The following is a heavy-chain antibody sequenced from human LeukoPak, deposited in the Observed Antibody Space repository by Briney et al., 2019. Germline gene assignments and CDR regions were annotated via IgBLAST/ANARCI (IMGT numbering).Heavy chain of an antibody. CDR2: ISGSGGST. V-gene: IGHV3-23*01. Sequence: GGSLRLSCAASGFTFISYAMSWVRQAPGKGLEWVSAISGSGGSTYYADSVKGRFTISRDNSKNTLYLQMNSLRAEDTAVYYCAKGNSYYYGSGSYYKDYWGQGTLVTVSS. J-gene: IGHJ4*02. CDR1: GFTFISYA. CDR3: AKGNSYYYGSGSYYKDY. D-gene: IGHD3-10*01.